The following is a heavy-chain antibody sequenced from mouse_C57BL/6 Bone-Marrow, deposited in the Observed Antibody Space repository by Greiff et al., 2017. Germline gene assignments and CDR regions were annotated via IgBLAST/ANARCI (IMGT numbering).Heavy chain of an antibody. Sequence: QVQLQQPGTELVKPGASVKLSCKASGYTFTSYWMHWVKQRPGQGLEWIGNINPSNGGTNYNEKFKSKATLTVDKSSSTAYMQLSSLTSEDSAVYDCARRASYYGSSSYAMDYWGQGTSVTVSS. CDR1: GYTFTSYW. D-gene: IGHD1-1*01. CDR2: INPSNGGT. V-gene: IGHV1-53*01. CDR3: ARRASYYGSSSYAMDY. J-gene: IGHJ4*01.